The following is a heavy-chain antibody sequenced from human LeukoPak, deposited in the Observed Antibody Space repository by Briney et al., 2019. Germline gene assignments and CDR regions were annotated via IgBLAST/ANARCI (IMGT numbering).Heavy chain of an antibody. V-gene: IGHV4-61*08. CDR2: IYYSGST. D-gene: IGHD2-8*01. CDR1: GGSVNSCVYY. CDR3: GAPRTNAGFGDL. J-gene: IGHJ4*02. Sequence: SETLSLTCTVSGGSVNSCVYYWSWIAQPPGKGLEYIGYIYYSGSTNYNPSLKSRLTISEDTSKTLFSQKLSSITAADPALYYCGAPRTNAGFGDLWGEGTLVRVS.